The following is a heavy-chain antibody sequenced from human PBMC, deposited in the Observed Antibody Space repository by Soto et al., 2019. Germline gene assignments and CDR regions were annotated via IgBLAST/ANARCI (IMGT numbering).Heavy chain of an antibody. Sequence: EVQLVESGGGLVQPGRSLTLSCAASGFTFDDYAMHWVRQAPGKGLEWVSGISWNSDTIGYADSVRGRFTMSRDNAENSLYLQMNSLGAEDTALYYCAKDKGPRNCSTRNCFWVALGMDVWGQGTTVTVSS. D-gene: IGHD2-2*01. CDR3: AKDKGPRNCSTRNCFWVALGMDV. V-gene: IGHV3-9*01. CDR1: GFTFDDYA. J-gene: IGHJ6*02. CDR2: ISWNSDTI.